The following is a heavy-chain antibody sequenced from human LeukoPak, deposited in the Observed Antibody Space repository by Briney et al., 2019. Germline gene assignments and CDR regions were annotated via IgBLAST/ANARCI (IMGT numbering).Heavy chain of an antibody. V-gene: IGHV3-20*04. CDR3: ARDGYYYGSGEYYFDY. CDR1: EFTFDDYG. D-gene: IGHD3-10*01. Sequence: PGGSLSLSCAASEFTFDDYGMSWVRQATGKGLEWVTGSNWNGGSTGYADSVKGRFTISRDNAKNSLYLQMNSLRAEDTALYYCARDGYYYGSGEYYFDYWGQGTLVTVSS. CDR2: SNWNGGST. J-gene: IGHJ4*02.